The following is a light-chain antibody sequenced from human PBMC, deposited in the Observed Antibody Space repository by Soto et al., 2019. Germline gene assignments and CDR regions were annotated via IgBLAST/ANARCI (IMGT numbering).Light chain of an antibody. Sequence: EIVMTQSPATLSVSPGERDTLSCRASQSISSNLAWYRQKPGQAPRLLIYGPSTRATGIPARFSGSGSGTEFTLTISSLQSEDFAVYYCQQYNNWPRTFGQGTKV. CDR1: QSISSN. V-gene: IGKV3-15*01. J-gene: IGKJ1*01. CDR3: QQYNNWPRT. CDR2: GPS.